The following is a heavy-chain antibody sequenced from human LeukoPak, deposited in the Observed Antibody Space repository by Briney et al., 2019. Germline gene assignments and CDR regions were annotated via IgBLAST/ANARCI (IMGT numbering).Heavy chain of an antibody. CDR1: GGTFSSYA. CDR3: ARDVDSSSGD. D-gene: IGHD6-13*01. J-gene: IGHJ4*02. V-gene: IGHV1-69*06. CDR2: IIPIFGTA. Sequence: GASVKVSCKASGGTFSSYAISWVRQAPGQGLEWMGGIIPIFGTANYAQKFQSRVTITADKSTSTAYMELSSLRSEDTAVYYCARDVDSSSGDWGQGTLVTVSS.